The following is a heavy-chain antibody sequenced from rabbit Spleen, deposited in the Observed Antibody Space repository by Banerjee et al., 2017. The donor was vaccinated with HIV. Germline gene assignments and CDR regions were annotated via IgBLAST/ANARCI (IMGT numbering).Heavy chain of an antibody. CDR3: ARTDGSNNDAYDDFDP. CDR2: IYGGSSDST. D-gene: IGHD4-2*01. Sequence: QSLEESGGGPVKPGASLTLTCKAAGFSLNSGYDMCWVRQAPGKGLEWIACIYGGSSDSTYSATWAKGRFTISKTSSTTVTLQMTSLTAADTATYFCARTDGSNNDAYDDFDPWGPGTLVTVS. J-gene: IGHJ2*01. CDR1: GFSLNSGYD. V-gene: IGHV1S40*01.